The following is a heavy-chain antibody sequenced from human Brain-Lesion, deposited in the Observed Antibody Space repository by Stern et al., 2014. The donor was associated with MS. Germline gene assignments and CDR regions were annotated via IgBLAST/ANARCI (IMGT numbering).Heavy chain of an antibody. D-gene: IGHD3-3*01. V-gene: IGHV1-2*02. Sequence: VQLVESGAEVKKPGASLKLSCKTSGYIFTSNYIHWVRQAPGQGLEWVAWVNPNTGGTKYAQTFQGRVTISRDTYTNTAYVELSSLTSDDTAVYYCARDQRGITIFGVVTDYYYLGMDVWGQGTTVTVSS. CDR2: VNPNTGGT. CDR3: ARDQRGITIFGVVTDYYYLGMDV. J-gene: IGHJ6*02. CDR1: GYIFTSNY.